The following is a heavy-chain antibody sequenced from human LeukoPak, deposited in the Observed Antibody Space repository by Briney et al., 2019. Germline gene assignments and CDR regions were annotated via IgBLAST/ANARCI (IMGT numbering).Heavy chain of an antibody. J-gene: IGHJ6*03. Sequence: GGSLRLSCAAPGFSFSNYSINWVRQAPGKGLEWISYTGFDSETNSHADSVKGRITISGDNAKNALNLQLTSLRVEDTAVYYCARVVGATQFGYYYYYMDVWGKGTTVTVSS. V-gene: IGHV3-48*01. D-gene: IGHD1-26*01. CDR1: GFSFSNYS. CDR2: TGFDSETN. CDR3: ARVVGATQFGYYYYYMDV.